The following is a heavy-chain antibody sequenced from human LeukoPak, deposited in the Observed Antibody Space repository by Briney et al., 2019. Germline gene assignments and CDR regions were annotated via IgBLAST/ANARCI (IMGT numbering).Heavy chain of an antibody. CDR3: ARDITTGILALDY. J-gene: IGHJ4*02. V-gene: IGHV3-33*01. CDR1: GFTFSNSG. Sequence: GGSLRPSCAASGFTFSNSGMSWVRQAPGKGLVWVAVIWYDGSNKYYADSVKGRFTISRDNSRNTLYLQMNSLRAEDTAVYYCARDITTGILALDYWGQGTLVTVSS. CDR2: IWYDGSNK. D-gene: IGHD1-1*01.